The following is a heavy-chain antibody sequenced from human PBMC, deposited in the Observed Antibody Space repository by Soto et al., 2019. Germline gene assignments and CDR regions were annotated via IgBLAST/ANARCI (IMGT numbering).Heavy chain of an antibody. CDR1: GYTFASYD. Sequence: QVQLVQSGAEVKTPGASVKVSCKASGYTFASYDMNWVRQAPGQGLEWMGWMNPNSNNTGYAQKFQGRLTMTRDIALSIAHMELSSLRNEDMAVYYCARSDGYHFNWLDSWGQGTLVTVSA. V-gene: IGHV1-8*01. CDR3: ARSDGYHFNWLDS. D-gene: IGHD2-21*01. CDR2: MNPNSNNT. J-gene: IGHJ5*01.